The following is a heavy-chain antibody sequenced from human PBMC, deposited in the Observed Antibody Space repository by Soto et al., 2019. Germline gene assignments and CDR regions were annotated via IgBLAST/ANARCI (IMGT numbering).Heavy chain of an antibody. CDR3: AKDTRDYDYIWGSYRDDAFDI. D-gene: IGHD3-16*02. CDR1: GFGFDNYA. V-gene: IGHV3-23*01. CDR2: ISGSGNSI. Sequence: GGSLRLSCAASGFGFDNYAMNWVRQAPGKGLEWVAGISGSGNSIYYGDSVRGRFTISRDNSKNTLVVQMNRLTVEDTAIYYCAKDTRDYDYIWGSYRDDAFDIWGQGTMVTVSS. J-gene: IGHJ3*02.